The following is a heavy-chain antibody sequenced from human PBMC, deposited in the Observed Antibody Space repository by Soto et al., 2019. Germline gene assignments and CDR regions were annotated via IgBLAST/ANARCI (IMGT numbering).Heavy chain of an antibody. CDR2: IYYSGSI. Sequence: QVHLQQSGPGLVRPSQTLSLTCTVSGGSISSDIYHWTWIRQSPGKGLEWIGYIYYSGSIFYNPSFKSRVTISVDTSKNQFSLQLSSVTAADTAVYFCAREDDGGDRDNYGLDVWGQGTTVTVSS. D-gene: IGHD2-21*02. CDR3: AREDDGGDRDNYGLDV. J-gene: IGHJ6*02. V-gene: IGHV4-30-4*08. CDR1: GGSISSDIYH.